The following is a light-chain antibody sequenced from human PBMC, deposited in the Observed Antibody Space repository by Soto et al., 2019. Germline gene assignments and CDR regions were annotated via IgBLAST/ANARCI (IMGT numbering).Light chain of an antibody. V-gene: IGLV2-14*03. J-gene: IGLJ1*01. CDR2: GVN. Sequence: QSALTQPASVSGSPGQLITISCTGTVSDVGGYDSVSWYQQHPGRAPKLIIYGVNNRPSGVSNRFSASKSADTASLTISGLQAEDEANYYCCSYTTSTTYVFGTGTKVTVL. CDR3: CSYTTSTTYV. CDR1: VSDVGGYDS.